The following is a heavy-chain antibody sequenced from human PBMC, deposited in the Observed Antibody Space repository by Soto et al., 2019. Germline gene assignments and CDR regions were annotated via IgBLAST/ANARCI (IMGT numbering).Heavy chain of an antibody. V-gene: IGHV4-39*07. Sequence: PSETLSLTCTVSGGSISSSSYYWGWIRQPPGKGLEWIGSIYYSGSTYYNPSLKSRVTISVDTSKNQFSLKLSSVTAADTAVYYCARLSCSSTSCYAGFYYYYYMDVWGKGTTVTV. D-gene: IGHD2-2*01. CDR1: GGSISSSSYY. CDR2: IYYSGST. CDR3: ARLSCSSTSCYAGFYYYYYMDV. J-gene: IGHJ6*03.